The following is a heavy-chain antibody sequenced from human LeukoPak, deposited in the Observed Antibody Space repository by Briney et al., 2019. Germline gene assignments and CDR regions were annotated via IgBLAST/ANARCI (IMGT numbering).Heavy chain of an antibody. V-gene: IGHV1-2*02. CDR1: GYTFTDYY. D-gene: IGHD4-17*01. Sequence: ASVKVSCKASGYTFTDYYMHWVRQAPGQGLEWMGWINPNVGATTYAQKFQGRVTMTRDTSIGTAYMELSSLRSDDTAVYYCARGEPYGDYNPPIDGWGQGTLVIVSS. CDR2: INPNVGAT. CDR3: ARGEPYGDYNPPIDG. J-gene: IGHJ4*02.